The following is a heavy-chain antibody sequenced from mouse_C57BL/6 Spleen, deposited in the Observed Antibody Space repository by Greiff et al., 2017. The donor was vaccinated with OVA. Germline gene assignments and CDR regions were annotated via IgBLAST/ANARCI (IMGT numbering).Heavy chain of an antibody. V-gene: IGHV1-82*01. Sequence: VHLVESGPELVKPGASVKISCKASGYAFSSSWMNWVKQRPGKGLEWIGRIYPGDGDTNYNGKFKGKATLTADKSSSTAYMQLSSLTSEDSAVYFCARSYYYGSSYDYYAMDYWGQGTSVTVSS. D-gene: IGHD1-1*01. CDR1: GYAFSSSW. J-gene: IGHJ4*01. CDR2: IYPGDGDT. CDR3: ARSYYYGSSYDYYAMDY.